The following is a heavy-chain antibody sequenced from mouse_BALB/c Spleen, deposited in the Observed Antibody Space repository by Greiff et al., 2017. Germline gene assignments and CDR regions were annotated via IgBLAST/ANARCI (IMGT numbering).Heavy chain of an antibody. V-gene: IGHV3-2*02. CDR2: ISYSGST. Sequence: EVQLQESGPGLVKPSQSLSLTCTVTGYSITSDYAWNWIRQFPGNKLEWMGYISYSGSTSYNPSLKSRISITRDTSKNQFFLQLNSVTTEDTATYYCARGDYGGSYYALDYWGQGASVTVSS. CDR1: GYSITSDYA. J-gene: IGHJ4*01. CDR3: ARGDYGGSYYALDY. D-gene: IGHD1-1*01.